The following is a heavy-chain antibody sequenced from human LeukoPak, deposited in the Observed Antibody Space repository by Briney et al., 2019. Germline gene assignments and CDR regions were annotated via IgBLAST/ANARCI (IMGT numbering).Heavy chain of an antibody. D-gene: IGHD1-26*01. CDR1: GFTVSRNY. J-gene: IGHJ4*02. Sequence: GGSLRLSCAASGFTVSRNYMNWVRQAPGKGLEWVSVIYSGGSTYYADSVKGRFTISRDNSKNTLYLQMNSLRADDTAVYYCAKDLGRYRNNFFDYWGQGNLVTVSS. CDR2: IYSGGST. CDR3: AKDLGRYRNNFFDY. V-gene: IGHV3-53*01.